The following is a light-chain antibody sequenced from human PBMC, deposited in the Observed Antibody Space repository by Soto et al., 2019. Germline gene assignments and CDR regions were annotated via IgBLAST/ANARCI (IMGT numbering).Light chain of an antibody. Sequence: EIVLTQSPGTLSLSPGESATLSCRASQSVSSSYLTWYQQKPGQAPRLLIYGASSRATGIPDRFSGSGSGTDLSLTSRRLEPEDFAVYYCQQYGSAPLPFGGETKVEIK. CDR3: QQYGSAPLP. CDR2: GAS. CDR1: QSVSSSY. J-gene: IGKJ4*01. V-gene: IGKV3-20*01.